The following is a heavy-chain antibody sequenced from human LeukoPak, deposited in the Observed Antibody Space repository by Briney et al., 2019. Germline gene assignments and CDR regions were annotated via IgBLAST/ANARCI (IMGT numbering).Heavy chain of an antibody. D-gene: IGHD3-22*01. J-gene: IGHJ4*02. Sequence: PSETLSLTCTVSGGSISSGGYYWSWSRQHPGKGLEWSGYIYYSGSTYYHPSLKSRVTISVDTSKNQFSLKLRCVTAADTAVDSCGKFDSPPQAFDYWGQGTLVPVSS. CDR1: GGSISSGGYY. V-gene: IGHV4-31*03. CDR3: GKFDSPPQAFDY. CDR2: IYYSGST.